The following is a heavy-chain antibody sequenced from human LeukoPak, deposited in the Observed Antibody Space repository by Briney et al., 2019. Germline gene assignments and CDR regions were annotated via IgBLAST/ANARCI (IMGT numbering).Heavy chain of an antibody. D-gene: IGHD5-12*01. Sequence: PGRSLRLSCVASGFTFSSYAMHWVRQAPGKGLEWAAVISYDGSNKYYADSVKGRFTISRDNSKNTLYMQMNSLRAEDTAVYYCARPRGYSGYDIGDYWGQGTLVTVSS. CDR2: ISYDGSNK. CDR3: ARPRGYSGYDIGDY. CDR1: GFTFSSYA. J-gene: IGHJ4*02. V-gene: IGHV3-30*04.